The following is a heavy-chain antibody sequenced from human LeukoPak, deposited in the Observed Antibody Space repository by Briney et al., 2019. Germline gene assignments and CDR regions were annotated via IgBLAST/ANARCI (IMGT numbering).Heavy chain of an antibody. V-gene: IGHV3-23*01. Sequence: GGSLRLSCAASGFTFSSFGMSWVRQVPGKRLEWVSGISNSADRTYYADHVRGRFTISRDDSKNTVVLQMNSLTVEDSAVYYCAKGTSAMANRPADNWGQGTLVTVSS. CDR3: AKGTSAMANRPADN. CDR1: GFTFSSFG. D-gene: IGHD1-14*01. CDR2: ISNSADRT. J-gene: IGHJ4*02.